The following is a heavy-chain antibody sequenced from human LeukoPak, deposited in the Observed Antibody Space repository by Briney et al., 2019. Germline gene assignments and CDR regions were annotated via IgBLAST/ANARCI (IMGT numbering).Heavy chain of an antibody. CDR1: GDSVSRNSAG. D-gene: IGHD1-26*01. V-gene: IGHV6-1*01. J-gene: IGHJ4*02. CDR3: TRDRAYSGSYYAFDY. Sequence: SQTLSLTCAISGDSVSRNSAGWNWIRQSPSRGLEWPGRTYYRSKWYNDYAVSVRSRIIINPDTSKNQFSLQLNSVTPEDTAVYYCTRDRAYSGSYYAFDYWGQGTLVTVSS. CDR2: TYYRSKWYN.